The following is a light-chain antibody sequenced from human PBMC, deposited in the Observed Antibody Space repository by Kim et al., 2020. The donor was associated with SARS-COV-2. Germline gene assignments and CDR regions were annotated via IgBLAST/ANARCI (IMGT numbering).Light chain of an antibody. CDR1: SGRIASRY. CDR2: EGN. J-gene: IGLJ3*02. CDR3: QSDDSSNQV. Sequence: GETVNIACTPSSGRIASRYVQWYQQRPGSDPTTVIYEGNQRPSGVPDRFSGSIDSSTNSASLTIAGRKTEDEADYYWQSDDSSNQVFGGGTQLTVL. V-gene: IGLV6-57*03.